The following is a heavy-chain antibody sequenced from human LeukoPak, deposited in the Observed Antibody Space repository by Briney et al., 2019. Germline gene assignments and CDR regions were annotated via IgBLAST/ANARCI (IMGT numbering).Heavy chain of an antibody. D-gene: IGHD5-24*01. CDR3: ARVVYKNWFDP. CDR2: IYYSGST. V-gene: IGHV4-59*01. J-gene: IGHJ5*02. CDR1: GGSISSYY. Sequence: SETLSLTCTVSGGSISSYYWSWTRQPPGKGLEWIGYIYYSGSTNYNPSLKSRVTISVDTSKNQFSLKLSSVTAADTAVYYCARVVYKNWFDPWGQGTLVTVSS.